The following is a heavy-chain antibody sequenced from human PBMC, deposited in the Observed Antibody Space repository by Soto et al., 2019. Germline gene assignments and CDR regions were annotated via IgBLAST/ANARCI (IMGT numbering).Heavy chain of an antibody. Sequence: RGPLRLSCAASGFPFSSYALSWVRHAPRKALEWVSSIPGSDNSTYYADSVKGGFTISRDKSKNTLYLQMSGLRADDTAVYYCAPMGVWGQGTPVTVSS. V-gene: IGHV3-23*01. J-gene: IGHJ6*02. CDR3: APMGV. CDR2: IPGSDNST. CDR1: GFPFSSYA.